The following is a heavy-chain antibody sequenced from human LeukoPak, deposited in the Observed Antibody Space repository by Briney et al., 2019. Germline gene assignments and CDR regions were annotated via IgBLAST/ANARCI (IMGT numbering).Heavy chain of an antibody. CDR1: GYTFTGYY. D-gene: IGHD3-9*01. V-gene: IGHV1-2*02. J-gene: IGHJ4*02. CDR3: ARVTFLDFDWLLYLDY. Sequence: ASVKVTCKASGYTFTGYYMHWVRQAPGQGLEWMGWINPNSGGTNYAQKFQGRVTMTRDTSISTAYMELSRLRSDDTAVYYCARVTFLDFDWLLYLDYWGQGTLVTVSS. CDR2: INPNSGGT.